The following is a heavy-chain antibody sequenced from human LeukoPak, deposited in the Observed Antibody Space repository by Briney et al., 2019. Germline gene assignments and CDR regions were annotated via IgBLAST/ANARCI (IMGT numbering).Heavy chain of an antibody. Sequence: GGSLRLSCAASGFTFSSHAMSWVRQAPGKGLEWVSGISGSGGGTFYAASVKGRFTISRDNSKNTLYLQMNSLRAEDTAVYYCAKDRYQLLPTFGSWGQGTLVTVSS. J-gene: IGHJ4*02. CDR1: GFTFSSHA. V-gene: IGHV3-23*01. D-gene: IGHD2-2*01. CDR2: ISGSGGGT. CDR3: AKDRYQLLPTFGS.